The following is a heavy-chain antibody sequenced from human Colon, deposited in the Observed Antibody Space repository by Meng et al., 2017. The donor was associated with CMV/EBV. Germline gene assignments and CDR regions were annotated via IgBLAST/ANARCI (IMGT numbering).Heavy chain of an antibody. D-gene: IGHD2-15*01. V-gene: IGHV1-8*01. J-gene: IGHJ5*02. Sequence: SGYNFTNYDINWVRQATGQGLEWMGWMNPNSGNTGFAPKFRGRGRASMTRNTSISTAYLELRSLTSDDTAVYFCARGTSWPNNWYDPWGQGTLVTVSS. CDR2: MNPNSGNT. CDR1: GYNFTNYD. CDR3: ARGTSWPNNWYDP.